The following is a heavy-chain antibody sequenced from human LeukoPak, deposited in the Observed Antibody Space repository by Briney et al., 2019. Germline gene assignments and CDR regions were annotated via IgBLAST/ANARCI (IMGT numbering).Heavy chain of an antibody. D-gene: IGHD4-23*01. CDR3: AKEGYGGNPPTS. Sequence: PGGSLRLSCAASGLTFTNAWMTWVRQAPGKGLEWVSALSGSSLYTHYADSVKGRFTISRDNSKNTLYLQMNSLRVEDTAVYYCAKEGYGGNPPTSWGQGTLVSVSS. J-gene: IGHJ5*02. CDR2: LSGSSLYT. V-gene: IGHV3-23*01. CDR1: GLTFTNAW.